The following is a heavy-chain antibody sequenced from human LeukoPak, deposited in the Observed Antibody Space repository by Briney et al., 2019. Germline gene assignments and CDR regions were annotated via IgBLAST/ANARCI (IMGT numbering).Heavy chain of an antibody. Sequence: PSETLSLTCTVSGGSISSSSYYWGWIRQPPGKGLEWIGSIYYSGSTYYNPSLKSRVTISVDTSKNQFSLKLSSVTDADTAVYYCARRQKYYYGMDVWGQGTTVTVSS. CDR3: ARRQKYYYGMDV. V-gene: IGHV4-39*01. J-gene: IGHJ6*02. CDR1: GGSISSSSYY. CDR2: IYYSGST.